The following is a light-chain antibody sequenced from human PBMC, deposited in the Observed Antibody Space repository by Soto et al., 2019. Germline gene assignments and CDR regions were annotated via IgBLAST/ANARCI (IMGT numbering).Light chain of an antibody. CDR2: AAS. V-gene: IGKV1-8*01. Sequence: IPRPQWPPPHSASNGDGITITCRASQGISTYLAWYQQKPGKAPKLLIYAASTLQSGVPSRFSGSGSGTDFTLTISSLQSEDFATYYCQRYSSYPLTFGGGTKVDIK. J-gene: IGKJ4*02. CDR3: QRYSSYPLT. CDR1: QGISTY.